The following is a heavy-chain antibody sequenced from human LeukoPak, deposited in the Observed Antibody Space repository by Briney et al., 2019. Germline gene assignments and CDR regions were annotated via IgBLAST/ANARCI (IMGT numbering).Heavy chain of an antibody. V-gene: IGHV3-7*01. J-gene: IGHJ4*02. CDR2: IKRDGSEK. Sequence: GGSLRLSCAASGFTFSSYWMSWVRQAPGKGLEWVANIKRDGSEKYYVDSVKGRFTISRDNAKNSLYLQMNSLRAEDTAVYYCTRSGSYYPPDCWGQGTLVTVSS. D-gene: IGHD1-26*01. CDR1: GFTFSSYW. CDR3: TRSGSYYPPDC.